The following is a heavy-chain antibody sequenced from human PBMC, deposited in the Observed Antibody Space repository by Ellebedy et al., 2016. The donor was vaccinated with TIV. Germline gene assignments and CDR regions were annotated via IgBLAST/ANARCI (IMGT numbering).Heavy chain of an antibody. D-gene: IGHD2-21*01. CDR2: ISKDGTNK. J-gene: IGHJ6*02. Sequence: GESLKISXAASGFTFNSYAMHWVRQAPGKGLEWVAFISKDGTNKYYADSVKGRFTLSRDNSKNTLYLQMNSLRAEDTAVYYCAKPIGQMTQFQHTMDVWGQGTTVTVSS. CDR1: GFTFNSYA. CDR3: AKPIGQMTQFQHTMDV. V-gene: IGHV3-30-3*02.